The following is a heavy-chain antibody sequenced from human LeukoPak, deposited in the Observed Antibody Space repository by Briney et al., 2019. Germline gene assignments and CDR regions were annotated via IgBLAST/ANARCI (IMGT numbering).Heavy chain of an antibody. CDR2: INQGGRDI. Sequence: GGSLRLSCVFSGFTFGDDWMNWVRQAPGKGLEWVANINQGGRDIHFVDSVKGRFTISRDNAKNSLYLQMNSLRAEDTGVYYCPRGLRWTDFWGQGTLVTVSS. CDR1: GFTFGDDW. CDR3: PRGLRWTDF. V-gene: IGHV3-7*01. J-gene: IGHJ4*02. D-gene: IGHD4-23*01.